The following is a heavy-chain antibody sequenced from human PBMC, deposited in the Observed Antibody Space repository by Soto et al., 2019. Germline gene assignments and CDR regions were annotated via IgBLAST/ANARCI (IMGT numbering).Heavy chain of an antibody. J-gene: IGHJ4*02. CDR3: ARVLTHGDWNYYAFDY. D-gene: IGHD1-7*01. CDR1: GGSISSYY. Sequence: SETLSLTCTVSGGSISSYYWSWIRQPPGKGLEWIGYIYYSGSTNYNPSLKSRVTISVDTSKNQFSLKLSSVTAADTAVYYCARVLTHGDWNYYAFDYWGQGTLVTVSS. V-gene: IGHV4-59*01. CDR2: IYYSGST.